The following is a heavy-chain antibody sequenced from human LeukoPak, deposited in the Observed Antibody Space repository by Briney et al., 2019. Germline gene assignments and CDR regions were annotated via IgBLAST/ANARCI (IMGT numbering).Heavy chain of an antibody. J-gene: IGHJ4*02. CDR3: ARLWFGELLRPDY. D-gene: IGHD3-10*01. Sequence: SATLSLTCAVSGYSISSGYYWGWIRQPPGKGLEWIGSIYHSGSTYYNPSLKSRVTISVGTSKNQFSLKLSSVTAADTAVYYCARLWFGELLRPDYWGQGTLVTVSS. CDR1: GYSISSGYY. CDR2: IYHSGST. V-gene: IGHV4-38-2*01.